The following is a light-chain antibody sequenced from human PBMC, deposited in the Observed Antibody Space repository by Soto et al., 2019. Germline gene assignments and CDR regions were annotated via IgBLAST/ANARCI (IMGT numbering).Light chain of an antibody. CDR3: QQYGSSPPYT. CDR2: GAS. Sequence: EIALTQSPGTLTLSPGEIATLSCRASQSVSSSYLAWYQQKPGQAPKLLIYGASIRATGIQDRISGGGSGTDFSLTISRLEPEDFAVYYCQQYGSSPPYTFGQGTKLEIK. CDR1: QSVSSSY. J-gene: IGKJ2*01. V-gene: IGKV3-20*01.